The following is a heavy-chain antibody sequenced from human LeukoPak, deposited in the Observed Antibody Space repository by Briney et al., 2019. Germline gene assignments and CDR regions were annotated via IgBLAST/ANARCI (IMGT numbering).Heavy chain of an antibody. CDR3: ARGDWPYFDY. CDR1: GYTFTGYY. CDR2: ISTYNGHT. D-gene: IGHD3/OR15-3a*01. V-gene: IGHV1-18*04. J-gene: IGHJ4*02. Sequence: ASVKVSCKASGYTFTGYYMHWVRQAPGQGLEWMGWISTYNGHTNYAQRLQGRVTMTTDTSTTTAYMELRSLRSDDTALYYCARGDWPYFDYWGQGTLVTVSS.